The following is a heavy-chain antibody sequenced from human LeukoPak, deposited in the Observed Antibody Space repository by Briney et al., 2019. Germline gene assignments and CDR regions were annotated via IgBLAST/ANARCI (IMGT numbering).Heavy chain of an antibody. CDR3: ARDYSYDILTGYTDYFDY. J-gene: IGHJ4*02. V-gene: IGHV1-18*01. D-gene: IGHD3-9*01. Sequence: ASVKVSCKASGYIFSNYGISWVRQAPGQGPEWMGWISAYKGNTISAQKFQDRLTLATDTPTTTAHMELRTLRPDDTAVYYCARDYSYDILTGYTDYFDYWGQGSLVIVSS. CDR1: GYIFSNYG. CDR2: ISAYKGNT.